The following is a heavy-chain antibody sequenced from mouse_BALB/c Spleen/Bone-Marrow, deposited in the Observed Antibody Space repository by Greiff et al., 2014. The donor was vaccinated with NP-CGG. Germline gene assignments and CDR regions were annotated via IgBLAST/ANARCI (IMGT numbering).Heavy chain of an antibody. V-gene: IGHV7-3*02. CDR3: AREGVYYGNPYWYFDV. CDR2: IRNKANGYTT. D-gene: IGHD2-1*01. J-gene: IGHJ1*01. CDR1: GFTFTDYY. Sequence: EVKLVESGGGLVQPGGSLRLSCATSGFTFTDYYMSWVRQPPGKALEWLGFIRNKANGYTTEYSASVKGRFTISRDNSQSIFYLQMNTLRAEDSATYYCAREGVYYGNPYWYFDVWGAGTTVTVSS.